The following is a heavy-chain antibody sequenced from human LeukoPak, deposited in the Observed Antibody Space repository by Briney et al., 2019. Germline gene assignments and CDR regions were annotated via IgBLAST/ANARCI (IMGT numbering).Heavy chain of an antibody. CDR2: INHSGST. J-gene: IGHJ4*02. CDR1: GGSFSGYY. Sequence: SETLSLTCAVYGGSFSGYYWSWIRQPPGKGLEWIGEINHSGSTNYNPSLKSRVTISVDTSKNQFSLKLSSATAADTAVYYCARGRGYYYDSSGYYTFDYWGQGTLVTVSS. D-gene: IGHD3-22*01. CDR3: ARGRGYYYDSSGYYTFDY. V-gene: IGHV4-34*01.